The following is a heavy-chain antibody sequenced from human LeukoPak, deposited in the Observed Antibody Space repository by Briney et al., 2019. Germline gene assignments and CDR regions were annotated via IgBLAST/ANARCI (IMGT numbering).Heavy chain of an antibody. D-gene: IGHD1-7*01. V-gene: IGHV4-34*01. CDR3: ARPLPVFKARGYYTGATSYWFDP. CDR2: INHSGST. J-gene: IGHJ5*02. Sequence: PSETLSLTCAVYGGSFSGYYWSWIRQPPGKGLEWIGEINHSGSTNYNPSLKSRVTISVDPSKNQFSLKLSSVTAADTAVYYCARPLPVFKARGYYTGATSYWFDPWGQGTLVTVSS. CDR1: GGSFSGYY.